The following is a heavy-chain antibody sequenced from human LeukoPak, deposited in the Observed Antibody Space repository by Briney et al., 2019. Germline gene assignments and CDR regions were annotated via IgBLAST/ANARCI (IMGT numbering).Heavy chain of an antibody. Sequence: PGGSLGLSCAASGFTFSSYAMSWVRQAPGKGLEWVSAISGSGGSTYYADSVKGRFTISRDNSKNILYLQMNSLRAEDTAVYYCAKHNSGNLLADFDYWGQGTLITVSS. CDR1: GFTFSSYA. CDR2: ISGSGGST. D-gene: IGHD3-10*01. J-gene: IGHJ4*02. CDR3: AKHNSGNLLADFDY. V-gene: IGHV3-23*01.